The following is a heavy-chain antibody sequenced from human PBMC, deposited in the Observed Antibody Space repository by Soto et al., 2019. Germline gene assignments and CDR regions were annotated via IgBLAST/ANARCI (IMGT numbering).Heavy chain of an antibody. V-gene: IGHV5-51*01. D-gene: IGHD3-22*01. CDR1: GYSVTSYW. CDR3: ARVTYYYDSSGYYYAY. Sequence: PGQSLKISCKGSGYSVTSYWCGWVRQMPGKGLEWMGIIYPGDSDTRYSPSFQGQVTISADKSISTAYLQWSSLKASDTAMYYCARVTYYYDSSGYYYAYRGQGTQVTVSS. CDR2: IYPGDSDT. J-gene: IGHJ4*02.